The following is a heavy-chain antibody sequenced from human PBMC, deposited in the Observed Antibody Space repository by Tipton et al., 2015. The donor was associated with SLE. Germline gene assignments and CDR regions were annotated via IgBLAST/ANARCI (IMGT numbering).Heavy chain of an antibody. Sequence: SLRLSCAASGFTFSSYWMSWVRQAPGKGLEWVANIKQDGSEKYYVDSVKGRFTISRDNSKNTLYLQMNSLRAEDTAVYYCAKDGGSGSYDYWGQGTLVTVSS. CDR3: AKDGGSGSYDY. J-gene: IGHJ4*02. D-gene: IGHD1-26*01. CDR2: IKQDGSEK. V-gene: IGHV3-7*01. CDR1: GFTFSSYW.